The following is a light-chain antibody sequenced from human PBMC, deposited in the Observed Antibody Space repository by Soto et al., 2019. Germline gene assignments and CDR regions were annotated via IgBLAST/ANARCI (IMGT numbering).Light chain of an antibody. J-gene: IGLJ1*01. Sequence: QLVLTQPASVSGSPGQSITISCTGTSSDVGGYNYVSWYQQHPGKAPKLMIYEVSNRPSGVSNRFSGSKSGNTASLTISGLQAEDEADYYCSSYTSSSIDYVSGTGTKLTVL. CDR2: EVS. CDR1: SSDVGGYNY. V-gene: IGLV2-14*01. CDR3: SSYTSSSIDYV.